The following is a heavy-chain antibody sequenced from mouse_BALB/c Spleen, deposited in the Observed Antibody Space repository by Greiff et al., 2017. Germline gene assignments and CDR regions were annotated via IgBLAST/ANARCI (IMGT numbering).Heavy chain of an antibody. CDR1: GYALSSSW. V-gene: IGHV1-82*01. J-gene: IGHJ3*01. D-gene: IGHD1-1*01. Sequence: VQLQQSGPELVEPGASVTISCKASGYALSSSWMNWVKQRPGQGLEWIGRIYPGDGDTNYNGKFKGKATLTADKSSSTAYMQLSSLTSVDSAVYFCARYGSSPRFAYWGQGTLVTVSA. CDR3: ARYGSSPRFAY. CDR2: IYPGDGDT.